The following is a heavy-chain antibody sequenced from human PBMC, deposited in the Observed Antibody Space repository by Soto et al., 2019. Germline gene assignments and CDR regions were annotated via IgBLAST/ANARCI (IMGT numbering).Heavy chain of an antibody. Sequence: QVQLVQSGAEVKKPGASVNVSCKASGYTFTTYAMHWVRQAPGQRLEWMGWISAGNGNTKYSQKFQGRVTITRDTSASTAYMELSRLTSADTAEYYCARVNAEFDYWGQGPLVTVSS. CDR3: ARVNAEFDY. V-gene: IGHV1-3*01. CDR2: ISAGNGNT. J-gene: IGHJ4*02. CDR1: GYTFTTYA.